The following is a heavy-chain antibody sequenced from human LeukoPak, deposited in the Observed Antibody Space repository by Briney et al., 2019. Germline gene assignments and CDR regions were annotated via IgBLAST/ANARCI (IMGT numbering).Heavy chain of an antibody. CDR2: IKQDGSEK. V-gene: IGHV3-7*01. J-gene: IGHJ4*02. D-gene: IGHD3-10*01. CDR3: ALLRGFGDLFDY. CDR1: GLRFGSFW. Sequence: PGGSLRLSCAVSGLRFGSFWMSWVRQAPGKGLEWVANIKQDGSEKYYVDSVKGRFTISRDNAKNSLYLQMNSLRAEDTAVYYCALLRGFGDLFDYWGQGTLVTVSS.